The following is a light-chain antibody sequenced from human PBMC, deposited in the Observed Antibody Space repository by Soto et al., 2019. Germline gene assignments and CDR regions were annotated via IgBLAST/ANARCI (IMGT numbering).Light chain of an antibody. Sequence: DIQMTQSPSTLSASVGDTVTMTCRASQSISTWLAWYQQKPGKAPKVLIYKASSLESGVPSRFTGSGSGTEFTLTISSLQPDDFATYSCQQYNSYPYTFGQGTKLEIK. CDR3: QQYNSYPYT. CDR1: QSISTW. J-gene: IGKJ2*01. CDR2: KAS. V-gene: IGKV1-5*03.